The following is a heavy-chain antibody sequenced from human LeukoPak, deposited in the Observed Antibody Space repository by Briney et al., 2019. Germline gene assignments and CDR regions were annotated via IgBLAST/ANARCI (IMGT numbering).Heavy chain of an antibody. D-gene: IGHD2/OR15-2a*01. V-gene: IGHV3-21*05. J-gene: IGHJ4*02. CDR2: ITNSGNSK. CDR3: ARRKNPGYFDY. Sequence: GGSLRLSFAASEFTFSSYSMNWVRQAPGKGLEWVSYITNSGNSKSYADSVKGRFTISRDNAKNSLYLQMNSLRAEDTAVYYCARRKNPGYFDYWGQGTLVTVSS. CDR1: EFTFSSYS.